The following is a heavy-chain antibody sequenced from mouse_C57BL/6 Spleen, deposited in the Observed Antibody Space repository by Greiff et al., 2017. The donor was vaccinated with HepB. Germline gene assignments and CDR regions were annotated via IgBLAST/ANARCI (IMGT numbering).Heavy chain of an antibody. CDR3: TRDDYWLAY. CDR2: ISSGGDYI. V-gene: IGHV5-9-1*02. Sequence: DVMLVESGEGLVKPGGSLKLSCAASGFTFSSYAMSWVRQTPEKRLEWVAYISSGGDYIYYADTVKGRFTISRDNARNTLYLQMSSLKSEDTAMYYCTRDDYWLAYWGQGTLVTVSA. D-gene: IGHD2-4*01. J-gene: IGHJ3*01. CDR1: GFTFSSYA.